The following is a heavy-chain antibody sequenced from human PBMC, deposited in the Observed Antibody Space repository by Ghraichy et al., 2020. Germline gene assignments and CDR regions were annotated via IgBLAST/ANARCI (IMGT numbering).Heavy chain of an antibody. CDR2: INYSGYI. Sequence: SETLSLTCVVSGVTSNTYYWTWIRQPPGKGLEWIGEINYSGYITYNPSLKSRVTISLDTSKSQFSLNLTSVTAADTAVYYCATSRSQGLGAFDIWGQGTMVTVSS. J-gene: IGHJ3*02. D-gene: IGHD3-22*01. CDR3: ATSRSQGLGAFDI. V-gene: IGHV4-34*08. CDR1: GVTSNTYY.